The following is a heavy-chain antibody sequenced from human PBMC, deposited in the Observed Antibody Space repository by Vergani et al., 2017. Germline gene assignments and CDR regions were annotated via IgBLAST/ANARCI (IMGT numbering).Heavy chain of an antibody. CDR3: AKARDPNCKGGNCYSYYYGLDL. D-gene: IGHD2-15*01. CDR1: GFTFSSYW. Sequence: EVQLVESGGGLVQPGGSLRLSCAASGFTFSSYWMSWVRQAPGKGLEWVANIKQGGSEKYYVDSVKGRFTISRDNAKNSLYLQMNSLRAEDTAVYYCAKARDPNCKGGNCYSYYYGLDLWGQGTTVTVSS. J-gene: IGHJ6*02. V-gene: IGHV3-7*01. CDR2: IKQGGSEK.